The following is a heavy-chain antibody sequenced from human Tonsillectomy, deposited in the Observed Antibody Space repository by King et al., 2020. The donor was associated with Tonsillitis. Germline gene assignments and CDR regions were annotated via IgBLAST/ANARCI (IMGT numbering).Heavy chain of an antibody. V-gene: IGHV3-23*03. CDR3: TKLGGGCYFYPDS. CDR2: IYSGGDAA. Sequence: VQLVESGGGLVQSGGSLRLSCAASGFTFTDYVMSWVRRAPGKGLEWVSLIYSGGDAADYADSVKGRFTNSRDNSENTLYLQMNSLRAEDTAIYYCTKLGGGCYFYPDSWSQGTMVTVSS. CDR1: GFTFTDYV. J-gene: IGHJ4*02. D-gene: IGHD3-3*01.